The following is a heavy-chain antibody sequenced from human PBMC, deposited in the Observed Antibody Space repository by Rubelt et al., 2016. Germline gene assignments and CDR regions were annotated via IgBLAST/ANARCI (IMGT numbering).Heavy chain of an antibody. CDR3: ARVGVVVITGGLDY. CDR2: INHSGST. J-gene: IGHJ4*02. V-gene: IGHV4-34*01. Sequence: QVQLQQWGAGLLKPSETLSLTCAVYGGSFSGYYWSWIRQPPGKGLEWIGEINHSGSTNYNPSLKSRVTISVDTAKNQFSLKLSSVTAADTAVYYCARVGVVVITGGLDYWGQGTLVTVSS. D-gene: IGHD3-22*01. CDR1: GGSFSGYY.